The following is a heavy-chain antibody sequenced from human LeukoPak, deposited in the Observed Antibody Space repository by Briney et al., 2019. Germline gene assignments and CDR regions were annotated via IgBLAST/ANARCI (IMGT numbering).Heavy chain of an antibody. CDR2: IYYSGST. CDR3: ARTYYDILTGYLDNNNAFDI. D-gene: IGHD3-9*01. Sequence: PSETLSLTCTVSGGSISSYYWSGIRQPPGKGLEWIGYIYYSGSTNYNPSLKSRVTISVDTSKNQFSLKLSSVTAADTAVYYCARTYYDILTGYLDNNNAFDIWGQGTMVTVSS. J-gene: IGHJ3*02. CDR1: GGSISSYY. V-gene: IGHV4-59*01.